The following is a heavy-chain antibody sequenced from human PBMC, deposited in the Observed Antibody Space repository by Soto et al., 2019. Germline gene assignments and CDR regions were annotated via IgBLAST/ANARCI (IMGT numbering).Heavy chain of an antibody. D-gene: IGHD4-17*01. CDR2: IRQDRSDI. CDR3: ATRSSNSVTTYYFDL. CDR1: GFTFTNYW. Sequence: PGGSLRLSCAASGFTFTNYWMSWVRQAPGKGLEWVSNIRQDRSDIYYVDSAKGRFTISRDNAKKSLYLQMNSLRAEDTAVYYCATRSSNSVTTYYFDLWGQGTQVTVSS. J-gene: IGHJ4*02. V-gene: IGHV3-7*03.